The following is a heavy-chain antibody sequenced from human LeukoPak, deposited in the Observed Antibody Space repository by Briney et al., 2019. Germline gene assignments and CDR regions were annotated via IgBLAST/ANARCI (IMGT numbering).Heavy chain of an antibody. D-gene: IGHD3-22*01. CDR2: ISGDGGST. V-gene: IGHV3-43*02. CDR3: AKDSQNLNYYESSGYSYYYYYGMDV. J-gene: IGHJ6*02. CDR1: GFTFDDYA. Sequence: GGSLRLSCAASGFTFDDYAMHWVRQAPGKGLEWVSLISGDGGSTYYADSVKGRFTISRDNSKNSLYLQMNSLRTEDTALYYCAKDSQNLNYYESSGYSYYYYYGMDVWGQGTTVTVSS.